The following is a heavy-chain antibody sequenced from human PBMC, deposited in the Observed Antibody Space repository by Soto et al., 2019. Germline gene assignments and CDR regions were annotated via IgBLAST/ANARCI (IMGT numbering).Heavy chain of an antibody. Sequence: QVVLQESGPGLVKPSQTLSLTCAVSGGSMSRGGQSWSWIRQPPGKGLEWLGFIYYTGSTYYNPSLKSRVTLSVERSKNQCSRNLTSVTAADTAMYFCARAPPGPSPRWDVWGQGTTVTVS. CDR3: ARAPPGPSPRWDV. J-gene: IGHJ6*02. D-gene: IGHD7-27*01. CDR1: GGSMSRGGQS. CDR2: IYYTGST. V-gene: IGHV4-30-2*01.